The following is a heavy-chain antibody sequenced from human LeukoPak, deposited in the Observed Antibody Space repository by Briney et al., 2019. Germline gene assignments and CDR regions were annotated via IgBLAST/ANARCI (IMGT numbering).Heavy chain of an antibody. V-gene: IGHV3-30*18. CDR2: ISYDGSNK. CDR3: AKDLYYGSAHYGMDV. J-gene: IGHJ6*04. CDR1: GFTFSSYG. D-gene: IGHD3-10*01. Sequence: GGSLRLSCAASGFTFSSYGMHWVRQAPGKGLEWVAVISYDGSNKYYADSVKGRFTISRDNSKNTLYLQMNSLRAEDTAVYYCAKDLYYGSAHYGMDVWGKGTTVTVSS.